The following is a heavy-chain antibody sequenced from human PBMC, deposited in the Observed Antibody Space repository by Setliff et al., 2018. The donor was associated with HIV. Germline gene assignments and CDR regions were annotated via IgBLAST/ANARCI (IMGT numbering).Heavy chain of an antibody. CDR2: ISAYNGNT. CDR1: GYTFTSYG. CDR3: AHTLHMVAGRGLAGNILDYYYYMDV. Sequence: ASVKVSCKASGYTFTSYGISWVRQAPGQGLEWMGWISAYNGNTNYAQKLQGRVTMTTDTSTSTAYMELRSLRSDDTAVYYCAHTLHMVAGRGLAGNILDYYYYMDVWGKGTTVTVSS. D-gene: IGHD5-12*01. V-gene: IGHV1-18*01. J-gene: IGHJ6*03.